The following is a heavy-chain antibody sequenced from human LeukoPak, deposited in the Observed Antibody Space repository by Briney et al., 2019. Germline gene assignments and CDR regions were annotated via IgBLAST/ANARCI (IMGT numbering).Heavy chain of an antibody. V-gene: IGHV1-8*01. D-gene: IGHD3-10*01. J-gene: IGHJ4*02. CDR3: ARANYYGSGKKDLDY. CDR1: GYTFTTYD. CDR2: MNPNSGNT. Sequence: GASVKVSRKASGYTFTTYDINWVRQAPGQGLEWMGWMNPNSGNTGYAQKFQGRVTMTRNTSMSTAYMELNSLRSEDTAVYYCARANYYGSGKKDLDYWGQGTLVTVSS.